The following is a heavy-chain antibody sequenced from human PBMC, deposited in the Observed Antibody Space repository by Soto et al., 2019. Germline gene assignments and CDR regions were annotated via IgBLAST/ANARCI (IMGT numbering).Heavy chain of an antibody. V-gene: IGHV4-31*03. CDR1: GGSVNNGGYY. J-gene: IGHJ5*02. CDR3: ARYSSSGFDP. Sequence: QVKLQESGPGLVKASQTLSLTCSVSGGSVNNGGYYWSWIRQHPGKGLEWIGYIYYSGNTYSNPSLESRRSISVDTSQNHVSLTLTSVTAADTAVYYCARYSSSGFDPWGQGTVVTVSS. CDR2: IYYSGNT. D-gene: IGHD6-19*01.